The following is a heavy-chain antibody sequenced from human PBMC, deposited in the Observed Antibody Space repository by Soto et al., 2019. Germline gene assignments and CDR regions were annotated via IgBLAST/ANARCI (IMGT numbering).Heavy chain of an antibody. V-gene: IGHV4-59*01. J-gene: IGHJ4*02. CDR2: IYYSGST. Sequence: PSETLSLTCTVSGGSISSYYWSWIRQPPGKGLEWIGYIYYSGSTNYNPSLKSRVTISVDTSKNQFSLKLSSVTAADTAVYYCARDPNGYFDYWGQGTLVTVSS. CDR3: ARDPNGYFDY. CDR1: GGSISSYY. D-gene: IGHD2-8*01.